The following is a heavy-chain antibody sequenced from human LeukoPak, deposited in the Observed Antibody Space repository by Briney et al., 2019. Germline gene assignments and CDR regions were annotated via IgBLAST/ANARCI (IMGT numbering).Heavy chain of an antibody. Sequence: GASVKVSCKASGYTFTGYYMHWVRQAPGQGLEWMGIINPSGGSTSYAQKFQGRVTMTRDTSTSTVYMELSSLRSEDTAVYYCARSPKSAYCSGGSCYGMDVWGQGTTVTVSS. J-gene: IGHJ6*02. V-gene: IGHV1-46*01. CDR3: ARSPKSAYCSGGSCYGMDV. CDR2: INPSGGST. D-gene: IGHD2-15*01. CDR1: GYTFTGYY.